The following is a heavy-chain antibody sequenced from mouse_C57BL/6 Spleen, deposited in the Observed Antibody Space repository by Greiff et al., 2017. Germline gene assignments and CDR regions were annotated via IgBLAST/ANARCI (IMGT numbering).Heavy chain of an antibody. CDR2: IYPRDGST. D-gene: IGHD2-10*01. CDR3: ARSRPYYGNYGAMDY. CDR1: GYTFTDYT. Sequence: QVQLQQSDAELVKPGASVKISCKVSGYTFTDYTIHWMKQRPEQGLEWIGYIYPRDGSTKYNEKFKGKATLTADKSSSTAYMQLNSLTSEDSAIYVCARSRPYYGNYGAMDYWGQGTSVTVSS. V-gene: IGHV1-78*01. J-gene: IGHJ4*01.